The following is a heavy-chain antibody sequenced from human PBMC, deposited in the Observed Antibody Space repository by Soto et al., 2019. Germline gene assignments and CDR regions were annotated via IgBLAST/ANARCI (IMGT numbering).Heavy chain of an antibody. D-gene: IGHD3-10*01. V-gene: IGHV3-9*01. CDR3: AKDIGGYYYGSGSYRYYYGMDV. Sequence: VQLVESGGGLVQPGRSLRLSCAASGFTFDDYAMHWVRQAPGKGLEWVSGISWNSGSIGYADSVKGRFTISRDNAKNSLYLQMNSLRAEDTALYYCAKDIGGYYYGSGSYRYYYGMDVWGQGTTVTVSS. J-gene: IGHJ6*02. CDR2: ISWNSGSI. CDR1: GFTFDDYA.